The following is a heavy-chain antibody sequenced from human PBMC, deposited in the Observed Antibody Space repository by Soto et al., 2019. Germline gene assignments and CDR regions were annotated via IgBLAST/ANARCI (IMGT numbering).Heavy chain of an antibody. Sequence: QVQLQETGPGLVKPSQTLSLTCTVSGGSISSGGYYWSWIRQHPGKGLVWIGYIYYSGSTYYHPSLKSQVTIAVDTCKSQFGLKLRSVTAADTAVYYCAGVGCGGDCHNAFDIWGQGTMVTVSS. D-gene: IGHD2-21*02. CDR1: GGSISSGGYY. CDR3: AGVGCGGDCHNAFDI. CDR2: IYYSGST. V-gene: IGHV4-31*01. J-gene: IGHJ3*02.